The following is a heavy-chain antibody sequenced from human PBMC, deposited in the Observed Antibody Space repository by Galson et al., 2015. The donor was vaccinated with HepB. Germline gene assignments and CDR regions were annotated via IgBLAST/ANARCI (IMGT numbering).Heavy chain of an antibody. Sequence: LTLTCTFSGFTFSSYGMHWVRQAPGKGLEWVAVISYDGSNKYYADSVKGRFTISRDNSKNTLYLQMNSLRAEDTAVYYCANSFKGSRGLGWYFDLWGRGTLVTVSS. CDR3: ANSFKGSRGLGWYFDL. D-gene: IGHD3-16*01. CDR1: GFTFSSYG. J-gene: IGHJ2*01. CDR2: ISYDGSNK. V-gene: IGHV3-30*18.